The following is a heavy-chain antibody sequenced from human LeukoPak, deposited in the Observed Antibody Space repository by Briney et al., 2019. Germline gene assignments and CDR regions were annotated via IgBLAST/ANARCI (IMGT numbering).Heavy chain of an antibody. V-gene: IGHV3-21*01. CDR2: ISSSSSYI. J-gene: IGHJ4*02. CDR3: ATSRYSSSWAPRGG. Sequence: GGSLRLSCAASGFTFSSYSMNWVRQAPGKGLKWVSSISSSSSYIYYADSVKGRFTISRDNAKNSLYLQMNSLRAEDTAVYYCATSRYSSSWAPRGGWGQGTLVTVSS. D-gene: IGHD6-13*01. CDR1: GFTFSSYS.